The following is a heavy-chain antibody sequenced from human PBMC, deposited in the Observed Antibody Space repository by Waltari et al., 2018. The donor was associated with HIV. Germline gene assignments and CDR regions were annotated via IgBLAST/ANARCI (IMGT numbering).Heavy chain of an antibody. CDR1: GGSISSYY. CDR2: IYTSGST. V-gene: IGHV4-4*07. CDR3: ARDKGLAMAGMYYYHYGMDV. Sequence: QVQLQESGPGLVKPSETLSLTCTVSGGSISSYYWSWIRQPAGKGLEWIGRIYTSGSTNYNPSLKSRVTMSVDTSKNQFSLKLTSVTAADTAVYHCARDKGLAMAGMYYYHYGMDVWGQGTTVTVSS. D-gene: IGHD6-19*01. J-gene: IGHJ6*02.